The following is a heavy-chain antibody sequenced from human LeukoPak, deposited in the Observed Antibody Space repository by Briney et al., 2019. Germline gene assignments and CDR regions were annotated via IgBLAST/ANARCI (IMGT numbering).Heavy chain of an antibody. D-gene: IGHD3-16*01. CDR1: GFTFSSYT. CDR2: ISGSGGRT. J-gene: IGHJ3*02. Sequence: GGSLRLSCAASGFTFSSYTMSWVRQAPGKGLEWVSAISGSGGRTYYADSVKGRFTISRDNSKNTLYLQMNSLRAEDTAVYYCAKILRPFDAFDIWGQGTMVTVSS. V-gene: IGHV3-23*01. CDR3: AKILRPFDAFDI.